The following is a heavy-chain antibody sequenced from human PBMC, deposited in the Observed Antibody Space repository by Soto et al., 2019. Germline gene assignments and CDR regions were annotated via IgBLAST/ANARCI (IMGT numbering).Heavy chain of an antibody. J-gene: IGHJ6*02. CDR1: GYSFTTYW. V-gene: IGHV5-10-1*01. CDR2: IDPGGSDT. CDR3: ARVGHDYSNSGMDV. Sequence: GESLKISCTASGYSFTTYWINWVRQMPGKGLEWMGKIDPGGSDTTYSPSFEGHVTISTDKSFTTAYLQWSSLEASDTAMYYCARVGHDYSNSGMDVWGQGTTVTVSS. D-gene: IGHD4-4*01.